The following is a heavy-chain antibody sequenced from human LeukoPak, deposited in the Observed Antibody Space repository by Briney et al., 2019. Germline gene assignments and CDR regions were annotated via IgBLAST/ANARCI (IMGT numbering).Heavy chain of an antibody. CDR1: GFTFSSYA. CDR3: AREVPYCSGGSCSNWFDP. D-gene: IGHD2-15*01. V-gene: IGHV3-30-3*01. Sequence: GGSLRLSCAASGFTFSSYAMHWVRQAPGKGLEWVAVMSYDGSNKYYADSVKGRFTISRDNSKNTLYLQMNSLRAEDTAVYYCAREVPYCSGGSCSNWFDPWSQGTLVTVSS. CDR2: MSYDGSNK. J-gene: IGHJ5*02.